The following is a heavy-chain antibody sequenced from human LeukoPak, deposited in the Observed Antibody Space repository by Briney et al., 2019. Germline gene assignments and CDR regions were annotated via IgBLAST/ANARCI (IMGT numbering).Heavy chain of an antibody. Sequence: SETLSLTCTVSGGSISSYYWSWIRQPPGKGLEWVGDIYYSGSTNYNPSLKTRVTISVDTSKNQFSLKLSSVTAADTAVYYCARRNAFDIWGQGTMVTVSS. CDR1: GGSISSYY. V-gene: IGHV4-59*08. CDR3: ARRNAFDI. CDR2: IYYSGST. J-gene: IGHJ3*02.